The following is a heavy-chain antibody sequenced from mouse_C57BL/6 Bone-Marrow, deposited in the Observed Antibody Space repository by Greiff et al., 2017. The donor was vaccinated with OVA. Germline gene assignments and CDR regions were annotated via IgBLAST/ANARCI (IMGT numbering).Heavy chain of an antibody. J-gene: IGHJ1*03. V-gene: IGHV3-8*01. CDR1: GYSITSDY. CDR2: ISYSGST. CDR3: ARYLGYPYWYFDV. D-gene: IGHD2-2*01. Sequence: EVQGVESGPGLAKPSQTLSLTCSVTGYSITSDYWNWIRKFPGNKLEYMGYISYSGSTYYNPSLKSRISITRDTSKNQYYLQLNSVTTEDTATYYCARYLGYPYWYFDVWGTGTTVTVSS.